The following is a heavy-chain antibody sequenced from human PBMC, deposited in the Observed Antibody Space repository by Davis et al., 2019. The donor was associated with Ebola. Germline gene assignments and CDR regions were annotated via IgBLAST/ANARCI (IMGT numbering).Heavy chain of an antibody. D-gene: IGHD6-13*01. Sequence: SQTLSLTCAVYGGSFSGYYWSWIRQPPGKGLEWIGEINHSGSTNYNPSLKSRVTISVDTSKNQFSLKLSSVTAADTAVYYCARDGYSSSWYDSFFDPWGQGTLVTVSS. V-gene: IGHV4-34*01. CDR3: ARDGYSSSWYDSFFDP. J-gene: IGHJ5*02. CDR1: GGSFSGYY. CDR2: INHSGST.